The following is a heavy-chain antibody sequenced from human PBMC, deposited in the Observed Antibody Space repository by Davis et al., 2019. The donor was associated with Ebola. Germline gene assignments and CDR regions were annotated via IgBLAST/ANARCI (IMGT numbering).Heavy chain of an antibody. V-gene: IGHV4-59*12. D-gene: IGHD5-12*01. Sequence: PSETLSLTCTVSGGSISSYYWSWIRQPPGKGLEWIGCIFYSGSSNYNPSLKSRVTISADTSNNRVSLRLTSVTAADTAVYFCASFGYTSSATELWGQGTLVSVSS. J-gene: IGHJ4*02. CDR1: GGSISSYY. CDR3: ASFGYTSSATEL. CDR2: IFYSGSS.